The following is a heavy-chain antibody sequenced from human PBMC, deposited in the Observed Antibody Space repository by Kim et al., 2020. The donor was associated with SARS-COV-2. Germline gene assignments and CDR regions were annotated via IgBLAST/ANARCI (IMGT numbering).Heavy chain of an antibody. D-gene: IGHD2-2*03. J-gene: IGHJ4*02. CDR3: VDKISNSLY. Sequence: GGSLRLSCAASGFSFSSYALSWVRQAPGKGLEWVSAISESGDYTVYADSVKGRFTISRDNSKNTLFVQMNSLRAEDTAVYYCVDKISNSLYWGQGTLVTVSS. CDR1: GFSFSSYA. V-gene: IGHV3-23*01. CDR2: ISESGDYT.